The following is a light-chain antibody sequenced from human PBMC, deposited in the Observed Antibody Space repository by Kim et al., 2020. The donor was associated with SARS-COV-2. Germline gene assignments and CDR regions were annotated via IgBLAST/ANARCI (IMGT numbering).Light chain of an antibody. CDR3: QHYGTSLYT. J-gene: IGKJ2*01. Sequence: LSPGKRATLSCRAGQSVSSNYLAWYQQKPGQAPRLLIYGASSRATGIPDRFSGSGSGTDFTLTINSLEPEDFAMYYCQHYGTSLYTFGQGTKLEI. V-gene: IGKV3-20*01. CDR1: QSVSSNY. CDR2: GAS.